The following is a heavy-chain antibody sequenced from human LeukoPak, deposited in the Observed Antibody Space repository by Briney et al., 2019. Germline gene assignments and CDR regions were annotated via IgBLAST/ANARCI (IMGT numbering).Heavy chain of an antibody. CDR1: GFTFSSYA. D-gene: IGHD3-3*01. CDR3: AKSRSQFWSGYSYWLDP. J-gene: IGHJ5*02. V-gene: IGHV3-23*01. Sequence: GGSLRLSCAASGFTFSSYAMSWVRQAPGKGLEWVSAISGSGGSTYYADSVKGRFTISRDNSKNTLYLQMNSLRAEDTAVYYCAKSRSQFWSGYSYWLDPWGQGTLVTVSS. CDR2: ISGSGGST.